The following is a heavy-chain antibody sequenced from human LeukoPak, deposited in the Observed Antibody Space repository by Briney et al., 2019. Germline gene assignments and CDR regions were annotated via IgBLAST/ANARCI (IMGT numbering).Heavy chain of an antibody. D-gene: IGHD6-6*01. CDR1: GFTFSNFW. J-gene: IGHJ4*02. Sequence: PGGSLRLSCAASGFTFSNFWMSWVRQAPGKGLEWVSYISSSSSYTNHADSVKGRFTISRDNAKNSLYLQMNSLRAEDTAVYYCARVLGSSRAYFDYWGQGTLVTVSS. CDR2: ISSSSSYT. V-gene: IGHV3-11*06. CDR3: ARVLGSSRAYFDY.